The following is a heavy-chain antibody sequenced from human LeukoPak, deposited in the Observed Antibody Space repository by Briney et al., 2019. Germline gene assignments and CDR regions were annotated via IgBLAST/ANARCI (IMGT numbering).Heavy chain of an antibody. J-gene: IGHJ5*02. V-gene: IGHV4-34*01. CDR1: GGSFSGYY. Sequence: SETLSLTCAVYGGSFSGYYWSWIRQPPGKGLEWIGEINHSGSTNDNPSLKSRFTISVDTSKNEFSLKLSSVTAADTAVYYCARWGLVGDTRYRPSCWFDPWGQGTLVTVSS. CDR2: INHSGST. D-gene: IGHD1-26*01. CDR3: ARWGLVGDTRYRPSCWFDP.